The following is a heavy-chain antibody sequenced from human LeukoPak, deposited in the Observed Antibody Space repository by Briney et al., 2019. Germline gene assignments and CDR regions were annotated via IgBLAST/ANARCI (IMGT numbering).Heavy chain of an antibody. J-gene: IGHJ6*02. CDR3: ATVSAAGTPLRGYYYYGMDV. Sequence: ASVKVSCKVSGYTLTELSMHWVRQAPGKGLEWMGGFDPEDGETIYAQKFQGRVTMTEDTSTDTAYMELSSLRSEDTAVYYCATVSAAGTPLRGYYYYGMDVWGQGTTVTVSS. V-gene: IGHV1-24*01. CDR1: GYTLTELS. D-gene: IGHD6-13*01. CDR2: FDPEDGET.